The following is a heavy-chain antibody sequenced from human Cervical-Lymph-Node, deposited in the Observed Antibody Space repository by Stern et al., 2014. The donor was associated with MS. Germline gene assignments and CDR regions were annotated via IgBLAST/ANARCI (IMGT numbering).Heavy chain of an antibody. J-gene: IGHJ4*02. CDR3: ATPPVETTSFDY. CDR2: IIPIIGMK. CDR1: GGTFSGYA. Sequence: VQLLESGAEVKKPGSSVKVSCKASGGTFSGYAFSWVRQAPGQGLEWMGRIIPIIGMKNYAQRFQGRVTITAEKSTTTAYMELSGLGFDDTAVYYCATPPVETTSFDYWGQGTLVTVSS. V-gene: IGHV1-69*09. D-gene: IGHD1-7*01.